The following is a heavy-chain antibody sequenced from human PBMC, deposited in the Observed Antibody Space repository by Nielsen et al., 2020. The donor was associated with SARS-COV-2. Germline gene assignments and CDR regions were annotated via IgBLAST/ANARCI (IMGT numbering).Heavy chain of an antibody. Sequence: ASVKVSCKASGYTFTSYAMHWVRQAPGQRLEWMGWINAGNGNTKYSQKFQGRVTITRDTSASTAYMELSSLRSEDTAVYYCARVGGSSWKYYYGMDVWGQGTTVTVSS. CDR1: GYTFTSYA. V-gene: IGHV1-3*01. J-gene: IGHJ6*02. CDR3: ARVGGSSWKYYYGMDV. CDR2: INAGNGNT. D-gene: IGHD6-13*01.